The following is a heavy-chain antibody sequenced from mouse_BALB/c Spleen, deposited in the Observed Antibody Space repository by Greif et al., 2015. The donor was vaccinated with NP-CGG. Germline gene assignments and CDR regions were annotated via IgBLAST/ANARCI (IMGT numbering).Heavy chain of an antibody. V-gene: IGHV1-9*01. CDR2: ILPGSGST. CDR3: ARWGFYYGSLYAMDY. Sequence: QVQLKQSGAELMKPGASVKISCKATGYTFSSYWIEWVKQRPVHGLKWIGEILPGSGSTNYNEKFKGKATFTADTSSNTAYMQLSSLTSEDSAVYYCARWGFYYGSLYAMDYWGQGTSVTVSS. CDR1: GYTFSSYW. J-gene: IGHJ4*01. D-gene: IGHD1-1*01.